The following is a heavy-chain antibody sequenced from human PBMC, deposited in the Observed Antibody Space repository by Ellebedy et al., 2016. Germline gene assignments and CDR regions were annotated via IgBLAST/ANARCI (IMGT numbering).Heavy chain of an antibody. CDR2: IYYSGST. D-gene: IGHD1-20*01. CDR3: ARGRRITGTPFGY. CDR1: GGSISSYY. V-gene: IGHV4-59*01. Sequence: SETLSLTCTVSGGSISSYYWSWIRQPPGKGLEWIGYIYYSGSTNYNPSIKSRVTISVDTSKNQFSLKLSSVTAADTAVYYCARGRRITGTPFGYWGQGTLVTVSS. J-gene: IGHJ4*02.